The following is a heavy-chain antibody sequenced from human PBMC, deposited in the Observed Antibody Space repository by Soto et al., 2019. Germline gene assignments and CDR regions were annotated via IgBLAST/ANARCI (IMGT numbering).Heavy chain of an antibody. CDR2: MNPLNGDT. Sequence: QVQLVQSGAEVKKPGASVKVSCKASGYTLTTYSMHWVRQAPGQRLEWVRWMNPLNGDTKYSQRFQGRLTIIRDKSESTAYMELSSLRSEDTAIYYCARGNSGAFEIWGQGTMVTVSS. CDR3: ARGNSGAFEI. D-gene: IGHD1-26*01. V-gene: IGHV1-3*01. J-gene: IGHJ3*02. CDR1: GYTLTTYS.